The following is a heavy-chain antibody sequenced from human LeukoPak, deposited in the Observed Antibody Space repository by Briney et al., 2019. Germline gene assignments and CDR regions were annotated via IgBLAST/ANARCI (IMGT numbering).Heavy chain of an antibody. CDR1: GFTFSSYA. D-gene: IGHD6-13*01. V-gene: IGHV3-21*01. CDR2: ISSSSSYI. Sequence: GGSLRLSCAASGFTFSSYAMHWVRQAPGKGLEWVSSISSSSSYIYYADSVKGRFTISRDNAKNSLYLQMNSLRAEDTAVYYCARAVSIAAAGDYWGQGTLVTVSS. J-gene: IGHJ4*02. CDR3: ARAVSIAAAGDY.